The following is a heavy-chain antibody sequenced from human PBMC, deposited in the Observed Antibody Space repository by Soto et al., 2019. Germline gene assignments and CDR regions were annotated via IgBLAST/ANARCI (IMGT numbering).Heavy chain of an antibody. Sequence: VQLQESGPGLAETLSLTCTVSGVSITSGDYYWNWIRQPPEKGLEWIGNIDYSGNTYYNPSLKSRLTISLDTSKNQFSLKLSSVTAADTAVYYCASFGVASMNWFDPWGQGTLVTVSS. CDR1: GVSITSGDYY. V-gene: IGHV4-30-4*01. CDR2: IDYSGNT. D-gene: IGHD3-3*01. J-gene: IGHJ5*02. CDR3: ASFGVASMNWFDP.